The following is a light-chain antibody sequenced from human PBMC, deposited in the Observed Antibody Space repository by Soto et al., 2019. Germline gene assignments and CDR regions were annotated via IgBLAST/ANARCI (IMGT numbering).Light chain of an antibody. CDR2: DVR. CDR1: SSDVGGYNY. V-gene: IGLV2-14*01. J-gene: IGLJ2*01. Sequence: QSALTQPASVSGSPGQSITISCIGTSSDVGGYNYVSWYQQHPGKAPKLMIYDVRNRPSGVSNRFSGSKSGNTASLTISGLQAEDEADYYCTSYTTSSTLEVVFGGGTKLTVL. CDR3: TSYTTSSTLEVV.